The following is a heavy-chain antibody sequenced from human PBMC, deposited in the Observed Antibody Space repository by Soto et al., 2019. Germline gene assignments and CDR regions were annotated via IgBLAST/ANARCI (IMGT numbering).Heavy chain of an antibody. D-gene: IGHD5-18*01. J-gene: IGHJ6*02. CDR3: ARVVRGYSYGSTHYSYYGMDV. CDR1: GGSFSGYY. CDR2: INHSGST. Sequence: SETLSLTCAVYGGSFSGYYWSWIRQPPGKGLEWIGEINHSGSTNYNPSLKSRVTISVNTSKNQSSLKLSSVTAADTAVYYCARVVRGYSYGSTHYSYYGMDVWGQGTTVTVSS. V-gene: IGHV4-34*01.